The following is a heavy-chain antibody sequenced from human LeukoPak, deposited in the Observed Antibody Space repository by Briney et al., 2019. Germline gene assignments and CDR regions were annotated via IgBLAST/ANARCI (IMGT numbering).Heavy chain of an antibody. J-gene: IGHJ4*02. CDR2: IWYDERNK. CDR3: VIGRISEDWLDF. Sequence: GGSLRVSCAASGFTFSSYGMHWVRQAPGKGLEWVAVIWYDERNKHYADNLKGRFTISRDKSKNTLYLQMNSLRAEDTAGYYCVIGRISEDWLDFWGQGTLVTVSS. D-gene: IGHD6-13*01. CDR1: GFTFSSYG. V-gene: IGHV3-30*02.